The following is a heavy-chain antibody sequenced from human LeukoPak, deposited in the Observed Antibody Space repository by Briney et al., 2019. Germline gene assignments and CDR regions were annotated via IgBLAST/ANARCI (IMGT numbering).Heavy chain of an antibody. V-gene: IGHV3-23*01. CDR1: GFTFSSYA. Sequence: GGSLRLSCAASGFTFSSYAMSWVRQAPGKGLEWVSAISGSGGSTYYADSVKGRFTISRDNSKNTLYLQMNSLRAEDTAVYYCAKGARRITMIVVVNLDYWGQGTLVTVSS. D-gene: IGHD3-22*01. CDR2: ISGSGGST. J-gene: IGHJ4*02. CDR3: AKGARRITMIVVVNLDY.